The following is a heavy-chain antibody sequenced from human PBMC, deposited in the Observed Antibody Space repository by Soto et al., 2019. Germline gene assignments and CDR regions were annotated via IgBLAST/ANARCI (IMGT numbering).Heavy chain of an antibody. J-gene: IGHJ4*02. CDR2: INSDGSST. D-gene: IGHD3-10*01. Sequence: GGSLRLSCAASGFTFSSYWMHWVRQAPGKGLVWVSRINSDGSSTSYADSVKGRFTISRDNAKNTLYLQMNSLRAEDTAVYYCARDRRYYGSGSYQDYWGQGTLVTVSS. CDR1: GFTFSSYW. CDR3: ARDRRYYGSGSYQDY. V-gene: IGHV3-74*01.